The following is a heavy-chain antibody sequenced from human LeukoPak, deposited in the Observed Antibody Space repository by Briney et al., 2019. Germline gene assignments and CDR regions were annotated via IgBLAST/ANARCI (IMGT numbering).Heavy chain of an antibody. Sequence: GASVKVSCKASGGTFSSYTMSWVRQAPGQGLEWMGRIIPIRGIANYAQKFQGRVTITADKSTSTAYMELSSLRSEDTAGYYCAVYPTGIVGAAFDYWGQGTLVTVSS. J-gene: IGHJ4*02. V-gene: IGHV1-69*02. CDR2: IIPIRGIA. D-gene: IGHD1-26*01. CDR3: AVYPTGIVGAAFDY. CDR1: GGTFSSYT.